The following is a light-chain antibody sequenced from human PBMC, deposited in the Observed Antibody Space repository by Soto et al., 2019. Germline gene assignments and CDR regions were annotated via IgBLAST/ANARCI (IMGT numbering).Light chain of an antibody. CDR3: CSYAGSSTLV. J-gene: IGLJ2*01. CDR1: SSDVGSYNL. CDR2: EGS. V-gene: IGLV2-23*01. Sequence: QSALTQPASVSGSPGQSITISCTGTSSDVGSYNLVSWYQHHPGKAPKLMIYEGSKRPSGVSNRFSGSNSGNTASLTISGLQAEDEADYYCCSYAGSSTLVFGGGTKVTVL.